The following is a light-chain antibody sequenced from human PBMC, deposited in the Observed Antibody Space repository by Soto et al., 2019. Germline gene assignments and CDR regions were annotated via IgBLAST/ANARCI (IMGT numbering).Light chain of an antibody. J-gene: IGKJ1*01. CDR3: QQYNNWPWT. Sequence: IVLTQSPGTLSSSPGERATLSCRASQSISDTLAWYQQKPGQAPRLLIYGGSTRATGFPARFSGSGSGTDFTLTISSLQSEDFAVYYCQQYNNWPWTFGQGTKVDIK. V-gene: IGKV3-15*01. CDR2: GGS. CDR1: QSISDT.